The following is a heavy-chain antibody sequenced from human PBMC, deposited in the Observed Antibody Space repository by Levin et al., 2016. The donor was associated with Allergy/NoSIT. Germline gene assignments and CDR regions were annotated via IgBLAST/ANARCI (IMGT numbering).Heavy chain of an antibody. CDR3: ARDHPSISYYYGMDV. V-gene: IGHV3-74*01. J-gene: IGHJ6*02. D-gene: IGHD2-21*01. Sequence: VRQAPGKGLEWVSSINSDGSSTSYADSVKGRFTISRDNAKNTLYLQMNSLRAEDTAVYYCARDHPSISYYYGMDVWGQGTTVTVSS. CDR2: INSDGSST.